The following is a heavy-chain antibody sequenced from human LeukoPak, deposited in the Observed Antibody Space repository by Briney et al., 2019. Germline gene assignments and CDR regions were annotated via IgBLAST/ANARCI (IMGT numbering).Heavy chain of an antibody. Sequence: SETLSLTCTVSGGSISSYYWSWIRQPPGKGLEWIGYIYYSGSTNYNPSLKSRVTISVDTSKYQFSLKQSSVTAADTAVYYCARDRTTVVTPSEYYFDYWGQGTLVTVSS. CDR3: ARDRTTVVTPSEYYFDY. CDR2: IYYSGST. J-gene: IGHJ4*02. CDR1: GGSISSYY. D-gene: IGHD4-23*01. V-gene: IGHV4-59*01.